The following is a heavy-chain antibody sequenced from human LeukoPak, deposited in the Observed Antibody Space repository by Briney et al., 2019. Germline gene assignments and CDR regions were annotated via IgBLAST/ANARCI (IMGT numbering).Heavy chain of an antibody. CDR1: GFTFSSYA. J-gene: IGHJ4*02. V-gene: IGHV3-23*01. D-gene: IGHD2-8*01. CDR2: ISGSGGST. Sequence: PGGSLRLSCAASGFTFSSYAMSWVRQAPGKGLEWVSTISGSGGSTYYADSVKGRVTISRDNSKNTLYLQMNSLSAEDTAVYYCAKDRTCTNAVCYFDYWGQGTLVTVSS. CDR3: AKDRTCTNAVCYFDY.